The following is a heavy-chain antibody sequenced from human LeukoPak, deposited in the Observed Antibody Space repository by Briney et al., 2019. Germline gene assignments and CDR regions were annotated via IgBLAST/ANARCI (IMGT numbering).Heavy chain of an antibody. Sequence: GESLQTSFKGSGYSFTSYWIGWVRQMPGKGLEWMGIIYPGDSDTRYSPSFQGQVTISADKSISTAYLQWSSLKASDTAMYYCAIVGATTAFDYWGQGTLVTVSS. CDR1: GYSFTSYW. CDR3: AIVGATTAFDY. V-gene: IGHV5-51*01. D-gene: IGHD1-26*01. CDR2: IYPGDSDT. J-gene: IGHJ4*02.